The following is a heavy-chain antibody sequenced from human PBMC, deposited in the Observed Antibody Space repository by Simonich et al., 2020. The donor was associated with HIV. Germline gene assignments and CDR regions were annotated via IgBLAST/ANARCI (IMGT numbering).Heavy chain of an antibody. CDR2: INHRGST. Sequence: QVQLQQWGAGLLKPSETLSLTCAVFGGSFSGYYWTWIRQPPGKGLEWIGEINHRGSTNYNQSLKSRVTISVDTSNNQFSLKLSSVTAADTAVYYCARGRTVTTTGIDYWGQGTLVTVSS. J-gene: IGHJ4*02. V-gene: IGHV4-34*01. CDR3: ARGRTVTTTGIDY. CDR1: GGSFSGYY. D-gene: IGHD4-17*01.